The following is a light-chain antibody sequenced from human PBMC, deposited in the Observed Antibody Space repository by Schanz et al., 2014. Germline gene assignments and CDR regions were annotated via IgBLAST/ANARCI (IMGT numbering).Light chain of an antibody. Sequence: QSVLTQPPSVSGAPGQRVTISCTGSRSNIGAGYNVHWYQQLPGTAPKLLIYANNNRPSGVPDRFSGSKSGTSASLAITGLQAEDEADYYCSSYGGNLGVFGTGTKLTVL. V-gene: IGLV1-40*01. CDR3: SSYGGNLGV. CDR1: RSNIGAGYN. CDR2: ANN. J-gene: IGLJ1*01.